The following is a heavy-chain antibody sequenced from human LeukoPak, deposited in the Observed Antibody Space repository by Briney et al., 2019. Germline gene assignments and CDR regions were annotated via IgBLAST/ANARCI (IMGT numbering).Heavy chain of an antibody. CDR1: GYTFTAYW. CDR3: GRHQHSGSYGAFDI. V-gene: IGHV5-51*01. CDR2: IHPGDSDT. D-gene: IGHD1-26*01. Sequence: GESLQISCQGSGYTFTAYWIGWVRQMPGKGLEWVGIIHPGDSDTRYSPSFQGQVTISADKSITTAYLQWSSLKASDTAMYYCGRHQHSGSYGAFDIWGRGTMVTVSS. J-gene: IGHJ3*02.